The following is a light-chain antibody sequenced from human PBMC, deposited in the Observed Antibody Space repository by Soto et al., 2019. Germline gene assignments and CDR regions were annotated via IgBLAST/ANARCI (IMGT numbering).Light chain of an antibody. Sequence: DIQMTQSPSSLSASVGARVSITCQASEDIRTSLSWFQHKPGRAPKLLIYGASYLETGVPSRFRGSGSGTDFALTISSLQPEDIATYYCQHHNNLPPFTFGPGTIVDVK. V-gene: IGKV1-33*01. J-gene: IGKJ3*01. CDR1: EDIRTS. CDR2: GAS. CDR3: QHHNNLPPFT.